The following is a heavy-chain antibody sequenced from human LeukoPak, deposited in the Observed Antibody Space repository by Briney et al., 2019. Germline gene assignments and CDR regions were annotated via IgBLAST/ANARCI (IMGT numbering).Heavy chain of an antibody. CDR1: GGSLGPCYY. CDR3: ARGWYSGSYRFDF. D-gene: IGHD1-26*01. Sequence: PSETLSLTCSVSGGSLGPCYYWGWIRQPPGKGLEWIGTFYYGGTTFYSPSLKSRVTISGDTSKDQFSLKLSSVTAADTAVYYCARGWYSGSYRFDFWGQGTLVTVSS. J-gene: IGHJ4*02. CDR2: FYYGGTT. V-gene: IGHV4-39*01.